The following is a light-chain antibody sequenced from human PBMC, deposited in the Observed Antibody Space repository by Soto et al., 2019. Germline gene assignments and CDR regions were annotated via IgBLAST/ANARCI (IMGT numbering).Light chain of an antibody. J-gene: IGKJ5*01. CDR3: QQSYSTPQIN. CDR1: QSISSY. Sequence: DIQMTNPHSTPCQSVGGRVTGTYPISQSISSYLNWYQQKPGKAPKLLIYAASSLQSGVPSRFSGSGSGTDFTLTIRSLQPEDFATYYCQQSYSTPQINCGQGQRLEIK. CDR2: AAS. V-gene: IGKV1-39*01.